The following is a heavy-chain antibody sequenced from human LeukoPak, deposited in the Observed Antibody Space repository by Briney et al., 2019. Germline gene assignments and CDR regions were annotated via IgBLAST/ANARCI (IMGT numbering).Heavy chain of an antibody. J-gene: IGHJ5*02. CDR2: ISGSGGST. CDR3: AKAGGRGWSNWFDP. V-gene: IGHV3-23*01. D-gene: IGHD6-19*01. CDR1: GLTFSSYA. Sequence: PGGSLRLSCAASGLTFSSYAMSWVRQAPGKGLEWVSAISGSGGSTYYADSMRGRFTISRDNYKNTLYLQMNSLRVEDTAVYYCAKAGGRGWSNWFDPWGQGTQVTVSS.